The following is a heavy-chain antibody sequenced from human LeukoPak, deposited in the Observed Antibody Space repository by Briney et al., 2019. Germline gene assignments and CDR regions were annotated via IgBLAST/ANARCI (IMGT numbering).Heavy chain of an antibody. CDR1: GFTFKSYA. D-gene: IGHD2-15*01. CDR3: VRSVVVVAATPTHFDL. CDR2: ISGSGGGT. V-gene: IGHV3-23*01. Sequence: GGSLRLSCAASGFTFKSYAMNWVRQAPGKGLEWVSDISGSGGGTYHADSVKGRFTISRDNSKNTLYLQMDGLRRDDTALYYCVRSVVVVAATPTHFDLWGRGTQVIVSS. J-gene: IGHJ2*01.